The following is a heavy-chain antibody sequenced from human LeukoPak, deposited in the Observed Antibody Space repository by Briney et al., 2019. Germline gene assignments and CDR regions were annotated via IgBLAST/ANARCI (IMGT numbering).Heavy chain of an antibody. V-gene: IGHV4-59*08. CDR3: ARTYYDILTGYYSGGGPFDY. CDR2: ISYSGST. J-gene: IGHJ4*02. CDR1: GGSISSYY. D-gene: IGHD3-9*01. Sequence: PSETLSLTCSVSGGSISSYYWNWIRQPPGKGLEWIGSISYSGSTNYNPSLESRVTISVDTSKNQFSLKLSSVTAADTAVYYCARTYYDILTGYYSGGGPFDYWGQGTLVTVSS.